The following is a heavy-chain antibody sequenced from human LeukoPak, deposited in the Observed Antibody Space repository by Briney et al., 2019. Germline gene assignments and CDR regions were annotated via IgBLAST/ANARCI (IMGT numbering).Heavy chain of an antibody. CDR2: IKQDGSEK. CDR3: AKDIHDYGDNYYFDY. V-gene: IGHV3-7*03. Sequence: GGSLRLSCAASGFTFSSYWMSWVRQAPGKGLEWVANIKQDGSEKYYVDSVKGRFTISRDNSKNSLYLQMNSLRTEDTALYYCAKDIHDYGDNYYFDYWGQGTLVTVSS. J-gene: IGHJ4*02. CDR1: GFTFSSYW. D-gene: IGHD4-17*01.